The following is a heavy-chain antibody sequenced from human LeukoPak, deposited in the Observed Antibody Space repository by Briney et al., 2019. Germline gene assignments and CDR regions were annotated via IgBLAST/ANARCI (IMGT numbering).Heavy chain of an antibody. CDR2: IYYSGST. V-gene: IGHV4-59*01. CDR1: GGSISSYY. CDR3: ARERAARLLDY. Sequence: SETLSLTCTVSGGSISSYYWSWIRQPPGKGLEWIGYIYYSGSTNYNPSLKSRVTISVDTSKNQFSLKLSSVTAADTAVYYCARERAARLLDYWDQGTLVTVSS. D-gene: IGHD6-6*01. J-gene: IGHJ4*02.